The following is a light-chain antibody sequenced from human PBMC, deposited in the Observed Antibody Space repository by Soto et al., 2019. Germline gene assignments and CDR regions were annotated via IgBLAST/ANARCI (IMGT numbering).Light chain of an antibody. CDR3: QQYGGSPFT. J-gene: IGKJ3*01. V-gene: IGKV3-20*01. CDR1: QSVNSDY. CDR2: AAS. Sequence: EIVLTQSPGTLSLSPGERATLSCRASQSVNSDYLAWYQQKPGQAPRLLIYAASSRATGIPDRFSGSGSGTDFTLTITRLGPEDFAVYYCQQYGGSPFTFGPGTKVDI.